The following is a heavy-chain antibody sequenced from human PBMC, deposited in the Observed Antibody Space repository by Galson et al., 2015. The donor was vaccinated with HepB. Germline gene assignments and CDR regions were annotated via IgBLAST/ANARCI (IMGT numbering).Heavy chain of an antibody. CDR1: GFTFSNAW. CDR3: TTDQRSYDFWSGYYFDPWT. V-gene: IGHV3-15*07. D-gene: IGHD3-3*01. J-gene: IGHJ4*02. CDR2: IKSKTDGGTT. Sequence: SLRLSCAASGFTFSNAWMNWVRQTPGKGLEWVGRIKSKTDGGTTDYAAPVKGRFTISRDDSKNTLYLQMNSLKTEDTAVYYCTTDQRSYDFWSGYYFDPWTWGQGTLVTVSS.